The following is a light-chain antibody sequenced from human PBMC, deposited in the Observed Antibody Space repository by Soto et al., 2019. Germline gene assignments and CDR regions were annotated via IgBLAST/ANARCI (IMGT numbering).Light chain of an antibody. CDR1: DNIVHW. CDR2: KAA. CDR3: QHYKSFSRT. V-gene: IGKV1-5*03. Sequence: DIQMTQSPSTLSASVGDRVAITCRASDNIVHWVAWYQQKPGKAPKLLIYKAANLADEVPSRFAGSGSGTDFTLTITRLQPDDFATYYCQHYKSFSRTFGQGTKVDIK. J-gene: IGKJ1*01.